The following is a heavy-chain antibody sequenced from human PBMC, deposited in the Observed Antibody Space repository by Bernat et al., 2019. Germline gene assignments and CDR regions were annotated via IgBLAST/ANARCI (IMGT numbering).Heavy chain of an antibody. CDR3: ARGGPYNDFWSGYEGRYYHYAMDV. V-gene: IGHV4-59*01. CDR1: GGSISSSY. CDR2: IDDTGST. J-gene: IGHJ6*02. Sequence: QVQLQESGPGLVQPSETLSLTYTVSGGSISSSYWNWIRQPPGKGLEWIGYIDDTGSTNYNPSLKSRVTISLETSKNQFSLKLTSVTAAETALYYCARGGPYNDFWSGYEGRYYHYAMDVWGQGTTVTVSS. D-gene: IGHD3-3*01.